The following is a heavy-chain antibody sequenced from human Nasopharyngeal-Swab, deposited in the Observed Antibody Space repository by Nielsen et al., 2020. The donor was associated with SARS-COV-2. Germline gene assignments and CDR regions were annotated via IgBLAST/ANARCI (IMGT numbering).Heavy chain of an antibody. J-gene: IGHJ4*02. V-gene: IGHV3-48*02. CDR2: ISSSSSTI. CDR3: ARDRDYSGIQFDS. D-gene: IGHD1-26*01. CDR1: GFTFSSYS. Sequence: GESLKISCAASGFTFSSYSMNWVRQAPGKGLEWVSYISSSSSTIYYADSVKGRFTISRDNAKNSLYLQMNSLRDEDTAVYYCARDRDYSGIQFDSWGQGTLVTVSS.